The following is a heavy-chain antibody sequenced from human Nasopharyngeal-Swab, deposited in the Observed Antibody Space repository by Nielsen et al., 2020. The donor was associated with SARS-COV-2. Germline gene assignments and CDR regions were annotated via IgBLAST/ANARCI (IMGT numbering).Heavy chain of an antibody. Sequence: SVKVSCKASGGTFSSYAISWVRQAPGQGLEWMGGIIPIFGTANYAQKFQGRVTITADESTSTAYMELSSLRSEDTAMYYCARDGSSWYRGWFDPWGQGTLVTVSS. V-gene: IGHV1-69*13. J-gene: IGHJ5*02. D-gene: IGHD6-13*01. CDR3: ARDGSSWYRGWFDP. CDR1: GGTFSSYA. CDR2: IIPIFGTA.